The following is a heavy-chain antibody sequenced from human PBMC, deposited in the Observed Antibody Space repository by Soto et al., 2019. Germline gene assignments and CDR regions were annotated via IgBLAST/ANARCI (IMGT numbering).Heavy chain of an antibody. Sequence: QVQLQESGPGLVKPSETLSLTCTVSGGSIRSYYWSWIRQPPGKGLEWIGYIYYSGSTNYNPSLRGRVTLLVAASKNPFPLRLSSVTAAHTAVYYCARDQVPAALLRWFDPWGQGTLVTVSS. J-gene: IGHJ5*02. CDR2: IYYSGST. CDR1: GGSIRSYY. V-gene: IGHV4-59*01. D-gene: IGHD2-2*01. CDR3: ARDQVPAALLRWFDP.